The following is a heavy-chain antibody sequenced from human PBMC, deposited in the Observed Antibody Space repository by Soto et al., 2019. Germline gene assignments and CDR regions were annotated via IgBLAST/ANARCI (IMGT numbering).Heavy chain of an antibody. CDR2: IKSKTDGGTT. CDR1: GFTFSNAW. D-gene: IGHD1-1*01. Sequence: EVQLVESGGGLVKPGGSLRLSCAASGFTFSNAWMSWVRQAPGKGLEWVGRIKSKTDGGTTDYAAPVKGRFTITSDDSNNPLYLPMTSLKTEATAVYYCTQDTGPNDPASDYWGQGTLVTVSS. J-gene: IGHJ4*02. V-gene: IGHV3-15*01. CDR3: TQDTGPNDPASDY.